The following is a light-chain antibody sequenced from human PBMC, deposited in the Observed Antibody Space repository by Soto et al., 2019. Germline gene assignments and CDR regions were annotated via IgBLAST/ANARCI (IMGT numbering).Light chain of an antibody. V-gene: IGKV4-1*01. J-gene: IGKJ3*01. CDR1: RSILSGSNNY. Sequence: DIVMTQSPDSLAVSLGERATINCKSSRSILSGSNNYLAWYQQKPDQPPRLLIYWASTRESGVPDRFSGSGSGTDFTLTISSLQAEDVAVYYCQQYYSSPFAFGPGTKVDI. CDR3: QQYYSSPFA. CDR2: WAS.